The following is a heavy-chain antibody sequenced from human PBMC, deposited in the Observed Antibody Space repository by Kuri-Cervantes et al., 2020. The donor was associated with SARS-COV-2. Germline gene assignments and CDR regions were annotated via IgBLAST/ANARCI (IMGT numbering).Heavy chain of an antibody. V-gene: IGHV3-30*18. Sequence: GESLKTSCASSGFTFSNYDIHWGRQAPGKGLEWVAVISYDGSNKYYADSVEGRFTISRDNSKNTLYLQMNSLRAEDTSVYYCAKGCRNWGVLDYWGQGTRVTVSS. CDR2: ISYDGSNK. D-gene: IGHD7-27*01. CDR3: AKGCRNWGVLDY. J-gene: IGHJ4*02. CDR1: GFTFSNYD.